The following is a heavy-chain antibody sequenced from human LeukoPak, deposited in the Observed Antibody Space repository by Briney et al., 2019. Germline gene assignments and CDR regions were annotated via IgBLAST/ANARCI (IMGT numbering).Heavy chain of an antibody. V-gene: IGHV3-9*01. CDR3: VKDSTSSWFGGDSE. Sequence: PGRSLRLSCAASGFTFDDYAMHWVRQAPGKGLEWVSGISWNSGSISYADSVKGRFTISRDNAKNSLYLQMNSLRAEDTAVYYCVKDSTSSWFGGDSEWGQGTLVTVSS. J-gene: IGHJ4*02. CDR1: GFTFDDYA. D-gene: IGHD6-13*01. CDR2: ISWNSGSI.